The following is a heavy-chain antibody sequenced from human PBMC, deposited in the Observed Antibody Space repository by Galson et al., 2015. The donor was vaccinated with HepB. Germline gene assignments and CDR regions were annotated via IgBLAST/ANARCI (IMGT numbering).Heavy chain of an antibody. J-gene: IGHJ4*02. CDR2: ISDDGKTG. V-gene: IGHV3-30*16. CDR1: GFTFTSYN. Sequence: SLRLSCATSGFTFTSYNMHWVRQSPVKGLEWLAIISDDGKTGFYADSVKGRLTISRDNSKNTLSLQMNSLRPEDTAVYYCARDSKWNYDYWGQGTLVTVSS. CDR3: ARDSKWNYDY. D-gene: IGHD1-26*01.